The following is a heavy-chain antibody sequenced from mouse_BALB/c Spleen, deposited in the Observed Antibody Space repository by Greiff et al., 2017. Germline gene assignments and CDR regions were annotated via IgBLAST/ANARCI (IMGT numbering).Heavy chain of an antibody. CDR2: IWSGGST. J-gene: IGHJ4*01. V-gene: IGHV2-4-1*01. CDR3: ARISFYGNYEGYYAMDY. D-gene: IGHD2-1*01. Sequence: QVQLQQSGPGLVQPSQSLSITCTVSGFSLTSYGVHWVRQSPGKGLEWLGVIWSGGSTDYNAAFISRLSISKDNSKSHVFFKMNSLQADDTAIYYCARISFYGNYEGYYAMDYWGQGTSVTVSP. CDR1: GFSLTSYG.